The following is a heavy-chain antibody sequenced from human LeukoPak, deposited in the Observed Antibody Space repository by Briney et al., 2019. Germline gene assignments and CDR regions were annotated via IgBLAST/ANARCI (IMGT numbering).Heavy chain of an antibody. CDR3: AGGATVVTLDY. J-gene: IGHJ4*02. CDR2: VYSSGSV. CDR1: RFTVSRNY. V-gene: IGHV3-66*02. D-gene: IGHD4-23*01. Sequence: GGSLRLSCAASRFTVSRNYMSWVRQAPGKGLEWVSVVYSSGSVSYADSVKGRFTISRDGSKNTVNLQMNSPRLEDTAVYYCAGGATVVTLDYWGQGNLVTVSS.